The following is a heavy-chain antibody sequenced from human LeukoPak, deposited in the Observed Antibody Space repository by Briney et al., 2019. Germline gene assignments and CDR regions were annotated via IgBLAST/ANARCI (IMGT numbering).Heavy chain of an antibody. CDR2: ISSSSSYI. CDR1: GFTFSSYS. J-gene: IGHJ4*02. CDR3: SKDQDVPAAGTWGSIDY. Sequence: GGSLRLSCAASGFTFSSYSMNWVRQAPGKGLEWVSSISSSSSYIYYADSVKGRFTISRDNAKNSLYLQVNSLRAEDTAVYYCSKDQDVPAAGTWGSIDYWGQGTLVTVSS. D-gene: IGHD6-13*01. V-gene: IGHV3-21*01.